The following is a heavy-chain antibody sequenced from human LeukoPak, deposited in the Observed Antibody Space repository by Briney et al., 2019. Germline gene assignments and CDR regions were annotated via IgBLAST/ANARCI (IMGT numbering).Heavy chain of an antibody. CDR3: ARTYYSGSGTYQRWFDP. J-gene: IGHJ5*02. CDR2: IYSGGTT. Sequence: PGRSLRLSCAASGFTFSSYAMHWVRQAPGQGLEWVSIIYSGGTTHYADSVKGRFTISRDNTKNTLYLQMDSLRAEDTAVYYCARTYYSGSGTYQRWFDPWGQGTLVTVSS. V-gene: IGHV3-53*01. D-gene: IGHD3-10*01. CDR1: GFTFSSYA.